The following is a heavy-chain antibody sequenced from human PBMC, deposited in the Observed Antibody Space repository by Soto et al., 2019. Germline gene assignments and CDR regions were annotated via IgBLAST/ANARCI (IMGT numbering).Heavy chain of an antibody. D-gene: IGHD3-22*01. Sequence: QVQLVQSGAEVKKPGASVKVSCKASGYTFTSYGICWVRQAPGQGLEWMGWISVYNDKTNSAQKLQGRITMTTDTSTITAYMELRSLTSDDTAVYYCATAISGYPRGYWGQGTLVTVSS. V-gene: IGHV1-18*04. CDR1: GYTFTSYG. CDR2: ISVYNDKT. J-gene: IGHJ4*02. CDR3: ATAISGYPRGY.